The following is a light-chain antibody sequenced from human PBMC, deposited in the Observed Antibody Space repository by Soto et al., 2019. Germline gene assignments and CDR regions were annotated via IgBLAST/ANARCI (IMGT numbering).Light chain of an antibody. J-gene: IGKJ4*01. CDR2: VAS. CDR1: QSVSSN. V-gene: IGKV3-15*01. CDR3: QQYNVWPLT. Sequence: IVMTQSPATLSVSPGASATLSCRASQSVSSNLAWYQQKPGQTPKLLISVASTTATGIPARFSGSGSGTEFTITISSLQSEDFAVYYCQQYNVWPLTFGGGTKGEIK.